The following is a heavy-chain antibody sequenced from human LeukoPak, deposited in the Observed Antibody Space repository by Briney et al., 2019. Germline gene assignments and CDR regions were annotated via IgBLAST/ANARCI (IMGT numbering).Heavy chain of an antibody. Sequence: GVSLRLSCAASVFTFNIYWMHWVRHAPGRGLVWVSRINSDGYGTIYADSVKGRFTISRDIAKNTLYLQMNRLRGGDTAVYYFSRLKRGFSQFDYWGQGTLVTVSS. D-gene: IGHD2/OR15-2a*01. CDR1: VFTFNIYW. CDR2: INSDGYGT. CDR3: SRLKRGFSQFDY. V-gene: IGHV3-74*01. J-gene: IGHJ4*02.